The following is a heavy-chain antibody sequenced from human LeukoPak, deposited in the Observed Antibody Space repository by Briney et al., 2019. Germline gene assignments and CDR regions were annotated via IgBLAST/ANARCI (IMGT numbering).Heavy chain of an antibody. Sequence: ASVKVSCKASGYTFTGYYMHWVRQAPGQGLEWMGWINPNSGGTNYVQKFQGRVTMTRDTSISTAYMELSRLRSDDTAVYYCAREADYVWGSYRDNWFDPWGQGTLVTVSS. V-gene: IGHV1-2*02. CDR3: AREADYVWGSYRDNWFDP. J-gene: IGHJ5*02. D-gene: IGHD3-16*02. CDR1: GYTFTGYY. CDR2: INPNSGGT.